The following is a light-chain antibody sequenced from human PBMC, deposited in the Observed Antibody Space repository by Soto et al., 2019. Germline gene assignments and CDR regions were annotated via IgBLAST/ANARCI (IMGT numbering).Light chain of an antibody. Sequence: EIVLAQAPGTLSLSPGERATLTCRASQSVTNSFLAWYQQKPGQAPSLLIYGASRRATGIPARFTGSGSGTDFTLTISRLEPEDFAVYYCQQYVSSSWAFGQGTKVEIK. CDR2: GAS. CDR3: QQYVSSSWA. CDR1: QSVTNSF. J-gene: IGKJ1*01. V-gene: IGKV3-20*01.